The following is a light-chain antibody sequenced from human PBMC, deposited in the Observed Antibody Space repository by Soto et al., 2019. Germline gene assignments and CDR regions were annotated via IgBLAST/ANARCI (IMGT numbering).Light chain of an antibody. CDR2: GDI. CDR1: SSNIGAGYD. V-gene: IGLV1-40*01. Sequence: QSVLTQPRSVSGAPGQRVSISCTGTSSNIGAGYDVHWYQHLPGTAPKLLIFGDINRPSGVPDRFSGSKSGTSASLAITGLQAEDEADYYCQSYDSSLSISVFGGGTKLTVL. CDR3: QSYDSSLSISV. J-gene: IGLJ2*01.